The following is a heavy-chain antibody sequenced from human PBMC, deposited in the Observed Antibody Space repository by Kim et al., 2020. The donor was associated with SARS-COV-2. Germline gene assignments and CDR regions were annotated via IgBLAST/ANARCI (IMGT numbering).Heavy chain of an antibody. D-gene: IGHD4-17*01. V-gene: IGHV4-59*01. J-gene: IGHJ1*01. Sequence: SETLSLTCTVSGGSITSYYWSWIRQAPGKGLELIGYIWYTGSTKYDPSLESRLTISVDASKNQFSLRLTSVTAADTAVYYCARDYGRYIQHWGQGILVTVSS. CDR1: GGSITSYY. CDR2: IWYTGST. CDR3: ARDYGRYIQH.